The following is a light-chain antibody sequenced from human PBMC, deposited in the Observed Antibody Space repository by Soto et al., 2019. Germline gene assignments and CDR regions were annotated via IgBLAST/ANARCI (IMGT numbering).Light chain of an antibody. V-gene: IGKV3-15*01. CDR1: QSVAGN. Sequence: EIVMTQSPATLSVSPGERATLSCRASQSVAGNLAWYQQKPGQAPRLLMYGASTRDTGIPARFSGSGSGTEFTPTISSLQSEDSGVYYCQQYNNWPLTFGGGTKVEIK. J-gene: IGKJ4*01. CDR3: QQYNNWPLT. CDR2: GAS.